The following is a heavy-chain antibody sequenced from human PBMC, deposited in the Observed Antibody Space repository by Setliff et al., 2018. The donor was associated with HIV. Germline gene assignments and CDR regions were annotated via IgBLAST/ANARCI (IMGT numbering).Heavy chain of an antibody. Sequence: PSETLSLTCTVSGGSINITNFYWAWIRQPPGKGLEWLGSIYYSGTTYVHPSLRSRATISIDTFKSQFSLKLRSVNAADTAVYYCASWGAGSNSGFDYWGRGTLVTVSS. D-gene: IGHD3-16*01. CDR2: IYYSGTT. CDR3: ASWGAGSNSGFDY. CDR1: GGSINITNFY. J-gene: IGHJ4*02. V-gene: IGHV4-39*07.